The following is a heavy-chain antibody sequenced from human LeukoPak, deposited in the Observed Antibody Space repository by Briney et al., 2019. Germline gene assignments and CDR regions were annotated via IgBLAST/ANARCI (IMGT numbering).Heavy chain of an antibody. J-gene: IGHJ4*02. Sequence: PSETLSLTCAVYSGSFSGYYWSWIRQPPGKGLEWIGEINHSGSTNYNPSLKSRVTISVDTSKNQFSLKLSSVTAADTAVYYCARGEGYGSGSYQKYYFDYWGQGTLVTVSS. V-gene: IGHV4-34*01. D-gene: IGHD3-10*01. CDR1: SGSFSGYY. CDR3: ARGEGYGSGSYQKYYFDY. CDR2: INHSGST.